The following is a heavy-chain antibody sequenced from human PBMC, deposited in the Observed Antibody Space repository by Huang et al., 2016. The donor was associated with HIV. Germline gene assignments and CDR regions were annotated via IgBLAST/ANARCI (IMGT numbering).Heavy chain of an antibody. V-gene: IGHV4-39*01. Sequence: QLQLQESGPGLVKPSETLSLTCSVSGGSISSSSYYWGWIRQPPGKGLEWIGSIHYSGSTYYNPSLKSRVTISVDTSKNQFALKLSSVTAADTAVYYCARLLYRYYFDYWGQGTLVTVSS. CDR3: ARLLYRYYFDY. D-gene: IGHD1-26*01. CDR1: GGSISSSSYY. J-gene: IGHJ4*02. CDR2: IHYSGST.